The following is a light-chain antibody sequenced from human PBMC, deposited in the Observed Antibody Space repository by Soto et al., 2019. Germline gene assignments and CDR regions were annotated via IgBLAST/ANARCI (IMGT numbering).Light chain of an antibody. Sequence: QSALTQPASVSGSPGQSITTSCIGTSSDLGYNYVSWYQQHTGKAPKLMIYGVSNRVSGVSDRFSASKSGNAASLTISGLQADDEADYYCSSYRSVNTVIFGGGTQLTVL. CDR2: GVS. CDR1: SSDLGYNY. V-gene: IGLV2-14*03. J-gene: IGLJ2*01. CDR3: SSYRSVNTVI.